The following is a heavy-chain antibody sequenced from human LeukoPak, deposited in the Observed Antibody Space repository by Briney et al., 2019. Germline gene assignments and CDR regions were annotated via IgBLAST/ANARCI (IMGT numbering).Heavy chain of an antibody. CDR1: GFSFSSYW. CDR2: IRYDGSNK. Sequence: GGSLRLSCAASGFSFSSYWMSWVRQAPGKGLEWVAFIRYDGSNKYYADSVKGRFTISRDNSKNTLYLQMNSLRAEDTAVYYCAKTGRREWLRLYREYNWFDPWGQGTLVTVSS. J-gene: IGHJ5*02. D-gene: IGHD5-12*01. CDR3: AKTGRREWLRLYREYNWFDP. V-gene: IGHV3-30*02.